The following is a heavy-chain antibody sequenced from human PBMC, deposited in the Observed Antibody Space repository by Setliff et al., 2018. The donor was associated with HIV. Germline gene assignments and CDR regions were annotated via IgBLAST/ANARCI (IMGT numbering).Heavy chain of an antibody. J-gene: IGHJ4*02. V-gene: IGHV4-38-2*01. D-gene: IGHD6-13*01. CDR2: IHHSGSV. Sequence: NPSETLSLTCPVSGYSISSGYYWGWIRQPPGKGLEWIGNIHHSGSVYYNLSLKRRVTISVDTSKNQFSLKLTSATAADTAVYYCARVDWGYRSNWSIDYWGQGMLVTVSS. CDR1: GYSISSGYY. CDR3: ARVDWGYRSNWSIDY.